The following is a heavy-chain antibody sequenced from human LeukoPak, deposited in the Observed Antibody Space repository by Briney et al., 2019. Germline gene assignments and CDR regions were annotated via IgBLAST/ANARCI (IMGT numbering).Heavy chain of an antibody. CDR1: GGSISSGGYY. CDR3: AVVGATLYYFDY. V-gene: IGHV4-31*03. D-gene: IGHD1-26*01. Sequence: MTSETLSLTCTVSGGSISSGGYYWSWIRQHPGKGLEWIGYIYYSGSTYYNPSLKSRVTISVDMSKNQFSLKLSSVTAADTAVYYCAVVGATLYYFDYWGQGTLVTVSS. CDR2: IYYSGST. J-gene: IGHJ4*02.